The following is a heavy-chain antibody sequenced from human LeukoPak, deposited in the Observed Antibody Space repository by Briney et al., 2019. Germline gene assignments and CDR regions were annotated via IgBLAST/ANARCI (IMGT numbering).Heavy chain of an antibody. CDR2: ISWNSGSI. D-gene: IGHD1-26*01. CDR1: GFTFDDYA. V-gene: IGHV3-9*01. J-gene: IGHJ4*02. Sequence: QAGRSLRLSCAASGFTFDDYAMHWVRQAPGKGLEWVSGISWNSGSIGYADSVKGRFTISRDNAKNSLYLQMNSLRAEDTALYYCAKDRSGSYYVQNEIDYWGQGTLITVSS. CDR3: AKDRSGSYYVQNEIDY.